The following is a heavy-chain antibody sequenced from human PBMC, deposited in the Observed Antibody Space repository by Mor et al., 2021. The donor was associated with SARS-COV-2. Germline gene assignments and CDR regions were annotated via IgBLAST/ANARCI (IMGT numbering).Heavy chain of an antibody. J-gene: IGHJ6*02. CDR3: ARGGPSDMDV. Sequence: YYSGSTNYNPSLRSRVTISIDTSKNQFSLKLNSVTAADTAVYCCARGGPSDMDVWGQGTTVT. CDR2: YYSGST. D-gene: IGHD2-2*01. V-gene: IGHV4-59*09.